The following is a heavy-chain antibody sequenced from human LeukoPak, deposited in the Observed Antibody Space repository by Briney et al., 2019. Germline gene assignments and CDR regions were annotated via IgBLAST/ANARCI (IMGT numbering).Heavy chain of an antibody. CDR3: ARRLGRGTAPDF. CDR1: GYTFTNYA. V-gene: IGHV1-3*01. Sequence: ASVKVSCKASGYTFTNYAMQWVRQAPGQRLEWMGWINAGNGNTRYSQRFQGRVTITRDTSASTVYMEVTSLRSEDTAVYYCARRLGRGTAPDFWGQGTLVTVSS. CDR2: INAGNGNT. D-gene: IGHD5-18*01. J-gene: IGHJ4*02.